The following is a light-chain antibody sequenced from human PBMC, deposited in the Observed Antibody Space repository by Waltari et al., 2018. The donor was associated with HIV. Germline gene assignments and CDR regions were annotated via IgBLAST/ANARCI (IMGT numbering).Light chain of an antibody. CDR1: VVAKKH. CDR3: YSAADNNLGV. Sequence: SYELTQPSSVSVSPGQTARITCPGDVVAKKHARWFQQKPGQAPVLVIYKDSERPSGIPERFSGSSSGTTVTLTISGAQVEDEADYYCYSAADNNLGVFGGGTQLTVL. CDR2: KDS. V-gene: IGLV3-27*01. J-gene: IGLJ2*01.